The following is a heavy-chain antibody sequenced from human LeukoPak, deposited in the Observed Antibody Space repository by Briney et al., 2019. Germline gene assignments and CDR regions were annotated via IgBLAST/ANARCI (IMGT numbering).Heavy chain of an antibody. CDR2: ISSSGSTI. J-gene: IGHJ4*02. CDR3: ARDKDYYGSGSYYLH. V-gene: IGHV3-11*01. CDR1: GFTFSDYY. D-gene: IGHD3-10*01. Sequence: GGSLRLSCAASGFTFSDYYMSWIRQAPGKGLEWVSYISSSGSTIYYADSVKGRSTISRDNAKNSLYLQMNSLRAEDTAVYYCARDKDYYGSGSYYLHWGQGTLVTVSS.